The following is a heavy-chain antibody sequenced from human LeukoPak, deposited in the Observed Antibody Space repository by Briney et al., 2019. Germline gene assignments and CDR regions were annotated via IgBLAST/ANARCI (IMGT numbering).Heavy chain of an antibody. D-gene: IGHD2-21*02. V-gene: IGHV3-30*02. J-gene: IGHJ4*02. CDR3: AKRPENYCGGDCYYFDY. CDR2: IRYDGTNK. CDR1: GFTFSSYG. Sequence: GRSLRLSCAASGFTFSSYGMHWVRQAPGKGLEWVAFIRYDGTNKYYADSVKGRFTISRDNSKNTLYLQMNSLRAEDTAVYYCAKRPENYCGGDCYYFDYWGQGTLVTVSS.